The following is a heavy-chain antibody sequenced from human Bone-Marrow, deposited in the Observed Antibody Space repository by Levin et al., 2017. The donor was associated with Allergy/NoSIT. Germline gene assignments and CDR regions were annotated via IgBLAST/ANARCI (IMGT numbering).Heavy chain of an antibody. CDR2: ITSTSTYI. Sequence: SCAASGFTFNSYSMIWVRQAPGKGLEWVSSITSTSTYIYYGDSVRGRFTVSRDNARSSLFLQMNSLRADDTAVYYCTRGLHDYGDRGRWFDPWGQGTLVTVSS. V-gene: IGHV3-21*01. CDR1: GFTFNSYS. CDR3: TRGLHDYGDRGRWFDP. D-gene: IGHD4-17*01. J-gene: IGHJ5*02.